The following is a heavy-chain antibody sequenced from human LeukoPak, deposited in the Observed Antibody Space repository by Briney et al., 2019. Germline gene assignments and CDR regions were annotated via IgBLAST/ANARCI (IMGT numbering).Heavy chain of an antibody. D-gene: IGHD5-12*01. CDR1: GFTVSTNY. Sequence: GGSLRLSCAASGFTVSTNYMSWVRQAPGKGLEWVSAISGRTGGTYYADSVKGRFTISRDNSKSTLYLQMDSLRAEDTAVYYCAKCGNSGCHLIDYWGQGTLVTVSS. CDR3: AKCGNSGCHLIDY. J-gene: IGHJ4*02. V-gene: IGHV3-23*01. CDR2: ISGRTGGT.